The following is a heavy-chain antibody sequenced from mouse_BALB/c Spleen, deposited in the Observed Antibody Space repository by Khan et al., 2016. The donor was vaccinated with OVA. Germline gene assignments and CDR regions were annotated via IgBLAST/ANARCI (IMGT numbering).Heavy chain of an antibody. Sequence: QVQLKESGPGLVAPSQSLSITCTVSGFSLSSYGVYWVRQPPGKGLEWLGVICAGGSTNYNSALMSRLIISKDKTNRQVFLKMNSQQTDDTAMYYCASLEDLWGQGTILTVSS. V-gene: IGHV2-9*02. CDR3: ASLEDL. CDR2: ICAGGST. CDR1: GFSLSSYG. J-gene: IGHJ2*01.